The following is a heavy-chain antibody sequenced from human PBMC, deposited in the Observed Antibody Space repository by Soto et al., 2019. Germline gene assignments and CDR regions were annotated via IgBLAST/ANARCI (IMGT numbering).Heavy chain of an antibody. CDR1: GFTFSSNT. D-gene: IGHD3-22*01. CDR3: ANPTMIVVAD. V-gene: IGHV3-30-3*01. CDR2: ISYDGSNK. J-gene: IGHJ4*02. Sequence: GEPLRLSCAAFGFTFSSNTMHWVRPAPGKGLEWVAVISYDGSNKYYADSVKGRFTISRDNSKNTLYLQMNSLRAEDTAVYYCANPTMIVVADWAQGTLVNVS.